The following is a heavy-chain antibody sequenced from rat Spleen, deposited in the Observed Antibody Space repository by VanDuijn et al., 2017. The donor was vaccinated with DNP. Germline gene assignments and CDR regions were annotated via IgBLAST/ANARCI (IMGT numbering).Heavy chain of an antibody. CDR1: GFTFSKSD. J-gene: IGHJ2*01. CDR2: ISPSGANI. V-gene: IGHV5-25*01. CDR3: ASRAPGDYFYGGYFDY. D-gene: IGHD1-6*01. Sequence: EVQLVESGGGLVQPGRSLKLSCAASGFTFSKSDVAWVRQAPTRGLEWVASISPSGANIYYRDSVRGRFTIFRDIPKSTLYLQMDGLRSEDTATYYCASRAPGDYFYGGYFDYWGQGVMVTVSS.